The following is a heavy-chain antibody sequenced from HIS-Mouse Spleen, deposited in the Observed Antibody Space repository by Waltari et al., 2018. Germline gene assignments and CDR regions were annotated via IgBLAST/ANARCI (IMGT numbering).Heavy chain of an antibody. V-gene: IGHV4-34*01. CDR2: INHSGST. CDR1: GGSFSGYY. Sequence: QVQLQQWGAGLLQPSETLSLTCAVYGGSFSGYYWSWSRQPPGKGLEWIGEINHSGSTNYNPSLKSRVTISVDTSKNQFSLKLSSVTAADTAVYYCARDYSNYLYYFDYWGQGTLVTVSS. CDR3: ARDYSNYLYYFDY. J-gene: IGHJ4*02. D-gene: IGHD4-4*01.